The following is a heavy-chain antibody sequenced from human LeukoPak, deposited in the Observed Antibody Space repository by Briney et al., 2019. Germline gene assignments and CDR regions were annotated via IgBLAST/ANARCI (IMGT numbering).Heavy chain of an antibody. CDR2: IYTSGDT. D-gene: IGHD1-26*01. Sequence: PGGSLRLSCAASGVTVSGSYMNWVRQAPGKGLEWVSVIYTSGDTYYADSVKGRFTISRDSSKNTLYLQMNTLRTEDTAVYYCVRVRYSGSWFPVPNFDCWGQGTLVTVSS. J-gene: IGHJ4*02. CDR3: VRVRYSGSWFPVPNFDC. CDR1: GVTVSGSY. V-gene: IGHV3-66*01.